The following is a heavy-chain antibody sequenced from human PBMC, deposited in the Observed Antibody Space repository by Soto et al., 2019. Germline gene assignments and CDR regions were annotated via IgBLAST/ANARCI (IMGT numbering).Heavy chain of an antibody. Sequence: GGSLRLSCAASGFTFSSYWMHWVRQAPGKGLVWVSRINSDGSSTSYADSVKGRFTISRDNAKNTLYLQMNSLRAEDTAVYYCAREVLTYYDILTGYRGDYYGMDVWGQGTTVTVSS. J-gene: IGHJ6*02. CDR3: AREVLTYYDILTGYRGDYYGMDV. CDR2: INSDGSST. D-gene: IGHD3-9*01. V-gene: IGHV3-74*01. CDR1: GFTFSSYW.